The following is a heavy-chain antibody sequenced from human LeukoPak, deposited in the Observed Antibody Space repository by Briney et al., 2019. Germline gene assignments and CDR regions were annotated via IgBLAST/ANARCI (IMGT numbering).Heavy chain of an antibody. J-gene: IGHJ5*02. CDR3: ARDIAAAGFNWFDP. CDR2: IIPIFSTA. CDR1: GGTLSSYA. V-gene: IGHV1-69*05. D-gene: IGHD6-13*01. Sequence: GASVKVSCKASGGTLSSYAISSVRQAPGQGLEWMGGIIPIFSTANYAQKFQGRVTITTDESTSTAYMELSSLRSENTAVYYCARDIAAAGFNWFDPWGQGTLVTVSS.